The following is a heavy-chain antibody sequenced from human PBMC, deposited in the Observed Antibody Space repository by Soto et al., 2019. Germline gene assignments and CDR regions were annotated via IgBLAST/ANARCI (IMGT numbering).Heavy chain of an antibody. CDR2: IIPIFGTA. V-gene: IGHV1-69*13. Sequence: SVKVSCKASGGTFSSYAISWVRQAPGQGLEWMGGIIPIFGTANYAQKFQGGVTITADESTSTAYMELSSLRSEDTAVYYCARVVRGVITSTYYFDYWGQGTLVTVSS. CDR3: ARVVRGVITSTYYFDY. D-gene: IGHD3-10*01. J-gene: IGHJ4*02. CDR1: GGTFSSYA.